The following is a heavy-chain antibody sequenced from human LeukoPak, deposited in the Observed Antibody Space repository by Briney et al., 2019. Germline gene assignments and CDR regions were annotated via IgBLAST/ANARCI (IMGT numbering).Heavy chain of an antibody. V-gene: IGHV3-30-3*01. CDR1: GFTFSIYA. Sequence: PGGSLRLSCAASGFTFSIYAMNWVRQTPGKGLEWLAVISYDGTNKYYADSVRGRFTISRDNSKNTLYLQMDDLRAEDSAVYYCATHILFWSGLFDSWGQGALVSVSS. J-gene: IGHJ4*02. CDR3: ATHILFWSGLFDS. CDR2: ISYDGTNK. D-gene: IGHD3-3*01.